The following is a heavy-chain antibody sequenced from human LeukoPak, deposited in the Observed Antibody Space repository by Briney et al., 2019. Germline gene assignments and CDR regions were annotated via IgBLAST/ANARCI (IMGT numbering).Heavy chain of an antibody. J-gene: IGHJ5*02. Sequence: ASVKVSCKASGYTFTRHYMQWVRQAPGQGLEWMGIISPSGGSTSYAQKFQGRVTVTRDTSTSTVYMELSSLRSEDTAVYYCARERGVAVAGEGVDPWGQGTLVTVSS. D-gene: IGHD6-19*01. CDR1: GYTFTRHY. CDR2: ISPSGGST. V-gene: IGHV1-46*01. CDR3: ARERGVAVAGEGVDP.